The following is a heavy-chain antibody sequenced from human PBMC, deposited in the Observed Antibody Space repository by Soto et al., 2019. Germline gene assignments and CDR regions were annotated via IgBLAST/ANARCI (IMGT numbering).Heavy chain of an antibody. Sequence: EVQLLVSGGGLVQPGGSLRLSCAASGLTFSTYAMSWVRQAPGRGLEWVSSITGNGATTYYTDSVKGRFIISRDNSKNTLFLKMNSLRAEDTALYYCAKDRPNYYGSGGGYYKAGGDYWGQGTLVTVSS. CDR1: GLTFSTYA. D-gene: IGHD3-10*01. CDR2: ITGNGATT. CDR3: AKDRPNYYGSGGGYYKAGGDY. J-gene: IGHJ4*02. V-gene: IGHV3-23*01.